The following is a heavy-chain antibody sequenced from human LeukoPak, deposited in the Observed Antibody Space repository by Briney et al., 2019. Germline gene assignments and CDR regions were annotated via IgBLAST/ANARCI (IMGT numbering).Heavy chain of an antibody. Sequence: SETLSLTCTVSGGSISSSSYYWGCIRQPPGKGLECIGSIYYSGSTYYNPSLKSRVTISVDTSKNQFSLKLSSVTAADTAVYYCARPRGYSGYDYYYYYMDVWGKGTTVTVSS. CDR2: IYYSGST. CDR1: GGSISSSSYY. CDR3: ARPRGYSGYDYYYYYMDV. J-gene: IGHJ6*03. V-gene: IGHV4-39*01. D-gene: IGHD5-12*01.